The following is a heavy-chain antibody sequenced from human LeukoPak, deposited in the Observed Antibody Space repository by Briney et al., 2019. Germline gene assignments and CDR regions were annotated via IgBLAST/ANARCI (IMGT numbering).Heavy chain of an antibody. D-gene: IGHD3-3*01. CDR3: ARDLPPLGIFGVVIPHNWFDP. CDR1: VYTFTSYG. Sequence: GASVKVSCKASVYTFTSYGISWVRQSPGQGLEWMGWISAYNGNTNYAQKLQGRVTMTTDTSTSTAYMELRSLRSDDTAVYYCARDLPPLGIFGVVIPHNWFDPSGQGTLVTVSS. V-gene: IGHV1-18*01. J-gene: IGHJ5*02. CDR2: ISAYNGNT.